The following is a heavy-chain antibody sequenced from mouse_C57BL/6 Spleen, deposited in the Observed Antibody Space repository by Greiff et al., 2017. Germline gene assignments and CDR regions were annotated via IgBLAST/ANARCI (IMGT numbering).Heavy chain of an antibody. V-gene: IGHV1-64*01. D-gene: IGHD4-1*01. CDR2: IHPNSGST. CDR3: ARWGLGRRDYFDY. Sequence: QVQLKQPGAELVKPGASVKLSCKASGYTFTSYWMHWVKQRPGQGLEWIGMIHPNSGSTNYNEKFKSKATLTVDKSSSTAYMQLSSLTSEDSAVYYCARWGLGRRDYFDYWGQGTTLTVSA. J-gene: IGHJ2*01. CDR1: GYTFTSYW.